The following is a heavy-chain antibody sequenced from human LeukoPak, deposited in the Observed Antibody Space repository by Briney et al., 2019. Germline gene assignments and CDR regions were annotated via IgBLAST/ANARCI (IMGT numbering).Heavy chain of an antibody. Sequence: GGSLRLSCAASEFSVGSNYMTWVRQAPGKGLEWVSLIYSGGSTYYADSVKGRFTISRDNSKNTLYLQMNSLRAEDTAVYYCAKDRRGTHFFDYWGQGTLVTVSS. D-gene: IGHD1-1*01. J-gene: IGHJ4*02. CDR2: IYSGGST. CDR1: EFSVGSNY. V-gene: IGHV3-66*01. CDR3: AKDRRGTHFFDY.